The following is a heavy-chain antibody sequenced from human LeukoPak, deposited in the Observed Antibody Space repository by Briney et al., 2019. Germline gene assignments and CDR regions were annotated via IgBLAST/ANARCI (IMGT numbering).Heavy chain of an antibody. Sequence: GGSLRLSCAASGFTFSSYEMNWVRQAPGKGLEWVSYISSSGSTIYYADSVKGRFTISRDNAKNSLYLQMDSLRAEDTAVYYCACGSGSFYYYYGMHVWGKGTTVTVSS. CDR1: GFTFSSYE. J-gene: IGHJ6*04. V-gene: IGHV3-48*03. CDR2: ISSSGSTI. D-gene: IGHD3-10*01. CDR3: ACGSGSFYYYYGMHV.